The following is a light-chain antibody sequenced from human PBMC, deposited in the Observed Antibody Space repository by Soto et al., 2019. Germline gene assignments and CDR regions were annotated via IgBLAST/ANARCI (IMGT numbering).Light chain of an antibody. V-gene: IGKV1-27*01. CDR2: AAS. CDR3: QKYNSAPWT. CDR1: QGISNY. Sequence: DFQMTQSPSSRSASVGDRVTITCRASQGISNYLAWYQQKPGTVPKLLISAASTLQTGVPSRFSGGGSGTDFTLTISSLQPEDVATYYCQKYNSAPWTFGQGTKVDIK. J-gene: IGKJ1*01.